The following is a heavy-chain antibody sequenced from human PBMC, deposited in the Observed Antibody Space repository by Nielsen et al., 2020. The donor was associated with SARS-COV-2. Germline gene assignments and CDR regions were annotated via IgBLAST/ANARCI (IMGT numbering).Heavy chain of an antibody. CDR2: IYYSGST. J-gene: IGHJ6*03. CDR3: ARAPLCSSTSCYRYYYYYYMDV. Sequence: PETLSLTCTVSGGSISSYYWSWIRQPPGKGLEWIGYIYYSGSTNYNPSLKSRVTISVDTSKNQFSLKLSSVTAADTAVYYCARAPLCSSTSCYRYYYYYYMDVWGKGTTVTVSS. V-gene: IGHV4-59*01. D-gene: IGHD2-2*01. CDR1: GGSISSYY.